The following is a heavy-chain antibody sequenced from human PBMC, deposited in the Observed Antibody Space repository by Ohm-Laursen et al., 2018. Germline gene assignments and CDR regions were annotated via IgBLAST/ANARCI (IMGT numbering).Heavy chain of an antibody. D-gene: IGHD2-8*02. CDR1: GYTFTGYY. J-gene: IGHJ4*02. V-gene: IGHV1-2*02. CDR2: INPNSGGT. Sequence: ASVKVSCNASGYTFTGYYMHWVRQAPGQGLEWMGWINPNSGGTNYAQKFQGRVTMTRDTSISTAYMELSRLRSDDTAVYYCAREYGAGGYYFDYWGQGTLVTVSS. CDR3: AREYGAGGYYFDY.